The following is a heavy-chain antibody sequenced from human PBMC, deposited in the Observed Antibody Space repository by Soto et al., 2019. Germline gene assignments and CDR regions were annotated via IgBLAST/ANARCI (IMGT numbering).Heavy chain of an antibody. CDR3: ARDGGYSYGPFDY. J-gene: IGHJ4*02. CDR2: ISSSSSTI. Sequence: EVQLVESGGGLVQPGGSLRLSCAASGFTFSSYRMNWVRQAPGKGLEWVSYISSSSSTIYYADSVKGRFTISRDNAKNSLYLQMNSLRAEDTAVYYCARDGGYSYGPFDYWGQGTLVTVPS. CDR1: GFTFSSYR. D-gene: IGHD5-18*01. V-gene: IGHV3-48*01.